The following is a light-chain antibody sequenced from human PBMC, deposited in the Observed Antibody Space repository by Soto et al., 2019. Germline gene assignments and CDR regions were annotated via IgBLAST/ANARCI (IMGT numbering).Light chain of an antibody. J-gene: IGLJ1*01. CDR2: EVS. V-gene: IGLV2-18*02. CDR3: NSYTSSSTYV. Sequence: QSVLTQPPSVSGSPGQSVTISCTGTSSVVGSYNRVSWYQQPPGTAPKLMIYEVSNRPSGVPDRFSGSKSGNTASLTISGLQAEDGADYYCNSYTSSSTYVFGTGTKVTVL. CDR1: SSVVGSYNR.